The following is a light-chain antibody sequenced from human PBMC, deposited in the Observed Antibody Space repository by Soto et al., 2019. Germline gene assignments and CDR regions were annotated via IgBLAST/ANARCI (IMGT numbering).Light chain of an antibody. J-gene: IGKJ5*01. CDR2: KAS. CDR3: QHYNSYSEA. CDR1: QTISSW. V-gene: IGKV1-5*03. Sequence: DIQMTQSPSTLSGSVGDRVTITCRASQTISSWLAWYQQKPGKAPKPLIYKASTLKSGVPSRFSGSGSGTEFTLTISSLQPDDFATYYCQHYNSYSEAFGQGTRLEI.